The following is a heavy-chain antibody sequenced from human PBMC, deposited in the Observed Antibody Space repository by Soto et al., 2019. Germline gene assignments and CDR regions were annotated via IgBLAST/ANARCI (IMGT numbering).Heavy chain of an antibody. CDR1: GGSISSSSYY. J-gene: IGHJ4*02. Sequence: SETLSLTCXVSGGSISSSSYYWGWIRQPPGKGLEWIGSIYYSGNTYYNPSLKSRVTISVDTSKNQFSLKLSSVTAADTAVYYCATQLGIFDYWGQGTLVTVSS. D-gene: IGHD7-27*01. CDR3: ATQLGIFDY. V-gene: IGHV4-39*01. CDR2: IYYSGNT.